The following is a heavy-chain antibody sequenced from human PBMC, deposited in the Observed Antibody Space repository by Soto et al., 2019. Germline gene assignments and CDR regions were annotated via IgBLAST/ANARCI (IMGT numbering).Heavy chain of an antibody. J-gene: IGHJ4*02. D-gene: IGHD3-22*01. Sequence: QVQRVESGGGVVQPGRSLRLSCAASGFTFSSYAMHWVRQAPGKGLEWVAVISYDGSNKYYADSVKGRFTISRDNSKNTLFLQMNSLKAEDPAVHYCARAPYYYHRSGYYERPYLFDYWGQGTLVTVSS. CDR2: ISYDGSNK. CDR3: ARAPYYYHRSGYYERPYLFDY. CDR1: GFTFSSYA. V-gene: IGHV3-30-3*01.